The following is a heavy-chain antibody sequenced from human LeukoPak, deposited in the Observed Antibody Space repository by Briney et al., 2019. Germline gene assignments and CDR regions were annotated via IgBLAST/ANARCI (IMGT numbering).Heavy chain of an antibody. J-gene: IGHJ6*03. CDR3: TRGTPIFGVIQDYYYYYMDV. V-gene: IGHV3-49*04. CDR2: IRSKAYGGTT. D-gene: IGHD3-3*01. Sequence: GGSLRLSCTTSGFTFGDYAMSWVRQAPGKGLEWVGFIRSKAYGGTTEYAASVKGRFTISRDDSKSIAYLQMNSLKTEDTAVYYCTRGTPIFGVIQDYYYYYMDVWGKGTTVTVSS. CDR1: GFTFGDYA.